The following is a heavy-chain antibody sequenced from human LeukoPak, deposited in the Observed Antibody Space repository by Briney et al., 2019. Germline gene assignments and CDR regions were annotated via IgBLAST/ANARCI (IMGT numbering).Heavy chain of an antibody. CDR2: IYTSGST. CDR1: GGSISNDNSY. Sequence: PSETLSLTCTVSGGSISNDNSYWSWIRQPAGKGLEWIGRIYTSGSTNYNPSLKSRVTISVDTSKNQFSLKLSSVTAADTALYYCVTTVTGTIDYWGQGTLVTVSS. J-gene: IGHJ4*02. D-gene: IGHD6-19*01. V-gene: IGHV4-61*02. CDR3: VTTVTGTIDY.